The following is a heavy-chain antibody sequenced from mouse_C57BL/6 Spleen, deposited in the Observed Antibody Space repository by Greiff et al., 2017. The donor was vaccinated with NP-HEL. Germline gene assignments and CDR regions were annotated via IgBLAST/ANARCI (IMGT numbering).Heavy chain of an antibody. CDR1: GYTFTSYW. CDR2: IDPSDSYT. Sequence: QVQLQQPGAELVKPGASVKLSCKASGYTFTSYWMQWVKQRPGQGLEWIGEIDPSDSYTNYNQKFKGKATLTVDTSSSTAYMQLSSLTSEVSAVYYCARRVEYGYGRYYYAMDYWGQGTSVTVSS. CDR3: ARRVEYGYGRYYYAMDY. D-gene: IGHD2-2*01. J-gene: IGHJ4*01. V-gene: IGHV1-50*01.